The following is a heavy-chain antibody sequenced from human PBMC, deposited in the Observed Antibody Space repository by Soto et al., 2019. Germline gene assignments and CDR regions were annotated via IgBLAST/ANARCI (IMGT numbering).Heavy chain of an antibody. CDR1: GCSVRSGNHF. CDR2: MYYTGVT. Sequence: XETLSLTCSVSGCSVRSGNHFWNWIRQPPGRRLEWLGYMYYTGVTNYNPSLKSRVSMSVDTSKNQFSLKLTSLTAADTAVYYCARGGEPLGYYGLDVWGQGITVTVSS. CDR3: ARGGEPLGYYGLDV. J-gene: IGHJ6*02. V-gene: IGHV4-61*01. D-gene: IGHD3-10*01.